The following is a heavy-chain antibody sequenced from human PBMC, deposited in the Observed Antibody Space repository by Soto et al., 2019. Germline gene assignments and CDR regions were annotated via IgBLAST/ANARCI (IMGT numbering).Heavy chain of an antibody. V-gene: IGHV1-58*01. CDR1: GFTFTSSA. J-gene: IGHJ6*02. CDR2: IVVGSGNT. Sequence: GASVKVSCKASGFTFTSSAVQWVRQARGQRLEWIGWIVVGSGNTNYAQKFQERVTITRDMSTSTAYMELSSLRSEDTAVYYCAADPAFRGDYDFWSGTQLQYYYYGMDVWGQGTTVTVSS. D-gene: IGHD3-3*01. CDR3: AADPAFRGDYDFWSGTQLQYYYYGMDV.